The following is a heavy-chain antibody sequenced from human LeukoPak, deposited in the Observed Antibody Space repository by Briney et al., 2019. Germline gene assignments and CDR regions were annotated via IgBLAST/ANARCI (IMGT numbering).Heavy chain of an antibody. CDR1: GGSISSSSYY. CDR2: IYYSGST. J-gene: IGHJ4*02. CDR3: ARRWELLGVDY. V-gene: IGHV4-39*07. D-gene: IGHD1-26*01. Sequence: SETLSLTCTVSGGSISSSSYYWGWIRQPPGKGLEWIGSIYYSGSTYYNPSLKSRVTISVDTSKNQFSLKLSSVTAADTAVYYCARRWELLGVDYWGQGTLVTVSS.